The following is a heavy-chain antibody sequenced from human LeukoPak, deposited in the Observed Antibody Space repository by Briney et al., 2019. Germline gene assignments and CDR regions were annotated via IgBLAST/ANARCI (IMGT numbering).Heavy chain of an antibody. V-gene: IGHV3-30*04. J-gene: IGHJ3*02. CDR3: ARVGQLPRAFDI. CDR2: ISYDGSNK. CDR1: GFTFSSYA. Sequence: TGGSLRLSCAASGFTFSSYAMHWVRQAPGKGLEWVAVISYDGSNKYYADSVKGRFTISRDNSKNTLYLQMNSLRAEDTAVYYCARVGQLPRAFDIWGQGTMVTVS. D-gene: IGHD2-2*01.